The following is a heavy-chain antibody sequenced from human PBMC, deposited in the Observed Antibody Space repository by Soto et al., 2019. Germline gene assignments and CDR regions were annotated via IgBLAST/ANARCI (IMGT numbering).Heavy chain of an antibody. Sequence: QVQLVQSGAEVKKPGASVKVSCKASGYTFTSYGISWVRQAPGQGLEWMGWISAYNGNTNYAQKIQGRVTMTTDTSQSTDYMELRSLTSDDTAVYYCASDAAVGLFDYWGQGTLVTVSS. D-gene: IGHD1-26*01. J-gene: IGHJ4*02. CDR1: GYTFTSYG. V-gene: IGHV1-18*01. CDR3: ASDAAVGLFDY. CDR2: ISAYNGNT.